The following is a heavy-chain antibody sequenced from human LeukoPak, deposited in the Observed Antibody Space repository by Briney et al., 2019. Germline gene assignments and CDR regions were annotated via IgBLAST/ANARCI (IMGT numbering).Heavy chain of an antibody. V-gene: IGHV1-18*01. CDR3: ARPLPPDYYDSSGLYYYYGMDV. D-gene: IGHD3-22*01. CDR2: ISAYNGNT. CDR1: GYTFTSYG. J-gene: IGHJ6*02. Sequence: ASVKVSCKASGYTFTSYGISWVRQAPGQGLEWMGRISAYNGNTDYAQKLQGRVTMTTDTSTSTAYMELRSLRSDDTAVYYCARPLPPDYYDSSGLYYYYGMDVWGQGTTVTVSS.